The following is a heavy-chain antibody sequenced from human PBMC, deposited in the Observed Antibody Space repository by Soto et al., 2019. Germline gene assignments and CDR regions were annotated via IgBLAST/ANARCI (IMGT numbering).Heavy chain of an antibody. J-gene: IGHJ4*01. V-gene: IGHV4-34*01. Sequence: SWIRQPPGKGMEWIGEINHSGSTNYNPSLKSRVTISVDTSKNQFSLKLSSVTAADTAGYYCARGPSVFPDSDYVGAPRFSEYLCHETLVTVSS. D-gene: IGHD4-4*01. CDR3: ARGPSVFPDSDYVGAPRFSEY. CDR2: INHSGST.